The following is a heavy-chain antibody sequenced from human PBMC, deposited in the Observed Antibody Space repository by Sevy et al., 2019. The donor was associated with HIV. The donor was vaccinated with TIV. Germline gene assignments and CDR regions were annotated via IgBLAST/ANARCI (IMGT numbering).Heavy chain of an antibody. CDR2: FDPEDGRT. Sequence: ASVKVSCKVSGYNLSQLSMHWVRQAPGKGLEWVGTFDPEDGRTIYAQKFQGRVTMTEDTSTDTVYMELNSLNSEDTAVYYCATTKDYYDSSGYPFDYWGQGTQVTVSS. J-gene: IGHJ4*02. CDR1: GYNLSQLS. V-gene: IGHV1-24*01. CDR3: ATTKDYYDSSGYPFDY. D-gene: IGHD3-22*01.